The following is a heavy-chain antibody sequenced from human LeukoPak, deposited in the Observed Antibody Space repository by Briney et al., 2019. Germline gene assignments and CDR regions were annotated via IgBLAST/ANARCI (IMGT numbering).Heavy chain of an antibody. J-gene: IGHJ4*02. CDR1: GVSISSNY. D-gene: IGHD1-26*01. V-gene: IGHV4-39*07. CDR2: IYYSGST. Sequence: SETLSLTCTVSGVSISSNYWSWIRQPPGKGLEWIGSIYYSGSTYYNPSLKSRVTISIDTSKNQFSLKLSSVTAADTALYYCARVEGGRYLVDNWGQGTLVTVSS. CDR3: ARVEGGRYLVDN.